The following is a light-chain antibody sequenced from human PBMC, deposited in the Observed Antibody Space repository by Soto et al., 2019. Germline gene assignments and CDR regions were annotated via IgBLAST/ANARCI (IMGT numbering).Light chain of an antibody. CDR1: QNVNNN. Sequence: EILMTQSPATLSVSPGESATLSCRASQNVNNNLAWYQQKPGQAPRLLIYHASTRATGIPARFSGSGSGTEFTLTISSLKSEDFAVYYCQQFDHWPPMFTFCQGTNLEIK. CDR2: HAS. V-gene: IGKV3-15*01. CDR3: QQFDHWPPMFT. J-gene: IGKJ2*01.